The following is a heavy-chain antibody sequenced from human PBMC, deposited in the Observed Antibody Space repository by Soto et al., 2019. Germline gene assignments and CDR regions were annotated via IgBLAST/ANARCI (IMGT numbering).Heavy chain of an antibody. V-gene: IGHV3-30-3*01. D-gene: IGHD3-3*01. CDR2: ISYDGSNK. J-gene: IGHJ4*02. CDR1: GFTFSSYA. CDR3: ARGGDYDFWSGLGY. Sequence: GGSLRLSCAASGFTFSSYAMHWVRQAPGKGLEWVAVISYDGSNKYYADSVKGRFTISRDNSKNTLYLQMNSLRAEDTAVYYCARGGDYDFWSGLGYWGQGTLVTVSS.